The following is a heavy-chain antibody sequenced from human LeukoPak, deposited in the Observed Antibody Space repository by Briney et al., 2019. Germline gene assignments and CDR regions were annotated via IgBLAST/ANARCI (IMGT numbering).Heavy chain of an antibody. CDR3: ARHEIVVVPAAYPYDAFDI. J-gene: IGHJ3*02. Sequence: SETLSLTCTVSGGSISSYYWSWIRQPPGKGLEWIGYIYYSGSTNYNPSLKSRVTISVDTSKNQFSLKLSSVTAADTAEYYCARHEIVVVPAAYPYDAFDIWGQGTMVTVSS. CDR2: IYYSGST. D-gene: IGHD2-2*01. V-gene: IGHV4-59*08. CDR1: GGSISSYY.